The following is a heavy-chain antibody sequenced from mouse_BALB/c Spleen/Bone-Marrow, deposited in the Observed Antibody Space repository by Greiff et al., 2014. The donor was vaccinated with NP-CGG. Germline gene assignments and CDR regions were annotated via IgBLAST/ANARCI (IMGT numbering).Heavy chain of an antibody. CDR3: ARNHRGYYFDY. CDR2: IWSGGST. V-gene: IGHV2-2*02. J-gene: IGHJ2*01. CDR1: GFSLTTYG. Sequence: VQGVESGPGLVQPSQSLSITCTVSGFSLTTYGVHWVRQSPGKGLEWLGVIWSGGSTDYNAAFISGLSISKDNSKSQVFFKMNSLQANDTAIYYCARNHRGYYFDYWGQGTTLTVSS. D-gene: IGHD3-1*01.